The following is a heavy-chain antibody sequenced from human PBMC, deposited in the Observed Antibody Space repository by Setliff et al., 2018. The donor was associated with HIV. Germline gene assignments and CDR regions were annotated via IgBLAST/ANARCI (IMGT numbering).Heavy chain of an antibody. J-gene: IGHJ6*03. Sequence: SETLSLTCTVSGGSISSSSYYWGWIRQPPGKGLEWIGSIYYNGSTYYNPSLKSRVTISVDTSKNQFSLKLSSVTAADTAVYYCACGAAAGTDYYYYYYMDVWGKGTTVTVSS. CDR1: GGSISSSSYY. V-gene: IGHV4-39*01. CDR3: ACGAAAGTDYYYYYYMDV. CDR2: IYYNGST. D-gene: IGHD6-13*01.